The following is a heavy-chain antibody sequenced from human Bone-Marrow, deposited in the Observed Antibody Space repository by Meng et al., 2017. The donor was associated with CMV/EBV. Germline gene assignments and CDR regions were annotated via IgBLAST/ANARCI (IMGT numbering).Heavy chain of an antibody. CDR2: ISYDGSNK. J-gene: IGHJ6*02. Sequence: GGSLRLSCAASGFTFSSDAMHWVRQAPGKGLEWVAVISYDGSNKYYADSVKGRFTISRDNSKNTPYRQMNSLRAEDTAVYYCASWGRDMDVWGQGTTVTVSS. D-gene: IGHD3-16*01. V-gene: IGHV3-30*04. CDR3: ASWGRDMDV. CDR1: GFTFSSDA.